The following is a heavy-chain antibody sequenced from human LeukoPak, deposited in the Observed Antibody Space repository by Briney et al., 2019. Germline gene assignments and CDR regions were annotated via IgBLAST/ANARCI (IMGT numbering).Heavy chain of an antibody. Sequence: SETLSLTCAVYGGSFSGYYWSWIRQPPGKGLEWIGEINHSGSTNYNPSLKSRVTISVDTSKNQFSLKLSSVTAADTAVYYCARGQGGATYYYYYMDVWGKGTTVTVSS. V-gene: IGHV4-34*01. J-gene: IGHJ6*03. CDR3: ARGQGGATYYYYYMDV. CDR2: INHSGST. D-gene: IGHD3-16*01. CDR1: GGSFSGYY.